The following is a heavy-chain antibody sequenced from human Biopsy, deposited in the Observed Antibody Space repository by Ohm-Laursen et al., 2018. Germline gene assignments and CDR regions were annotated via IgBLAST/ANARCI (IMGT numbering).Heavy chain of an antibody. CDR1: GYTLTELS. CDR2: FAPENGKT. V-gene: IGHV1-24*01. D-gene: IGHD1-1*01. CDR3: AANINVWNVNY. J-gene: IGHJ4*02. Sequence: SVKVSCKVSGYTLTELSMHWVRQAPGKGLEWMGGFAPENGKTVYAQNFQARVSMTEDTSTDTAYMELRSLRSEDTAVYYCAANINVWNVNYWGQGTQVTVSS.